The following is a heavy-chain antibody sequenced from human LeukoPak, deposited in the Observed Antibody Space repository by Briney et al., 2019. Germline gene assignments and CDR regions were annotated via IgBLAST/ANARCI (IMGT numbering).Heavy chain of an antibody. V-gene: IGHV3-23*01. J-gene: IGHJ4*02. Sequence: GGSLRLSCAASGFTFSSYAMSWVRQAPGKGLEWVSAISGTVGSTYYADSVKGRFTISRDNSKNTLYLQLNSLRAEDTAVYYCAKDRGSIAVAGIDYWGQGTLVTVSS. CDR3: AKDRGSIAVAGIDY. CDR2: ISGTVGST. CDR1: GFTFSSYA. D-gene: IGHD6-19*01.